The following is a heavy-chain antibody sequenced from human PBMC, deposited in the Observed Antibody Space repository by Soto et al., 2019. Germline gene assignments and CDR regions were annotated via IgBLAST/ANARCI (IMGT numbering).Heavy chain of an antibody. CDR1: GGSITTYQ. D-gene: IGHD4-17*01. Sequence: SETLSLTCTVSGGSITTYQWSWIRQPPGKGLEWIGGYSGFTDYNPSLESRATISVDHSKNQFSLTLRSVTAADTAFYYCARDYGDYSFFFDYWGQGALVTVSS. J-gene: IGHJ4*02. CDR3: ARDYGDYSFFFDY. CDR2: YSGFT. V-gene: IGHV4-59*01.